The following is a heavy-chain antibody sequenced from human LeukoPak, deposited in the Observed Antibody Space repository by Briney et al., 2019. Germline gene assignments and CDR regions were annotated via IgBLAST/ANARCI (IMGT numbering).Heavy chain of an antibody. V-gene: IGHV1-46*03. CDR2: INPSGGST. Sequence: ASVKVSCKASGYTFTSYYMHWVRQAPGEGLEWMGIINPSGGSTSYAQKFQGRVTITRDTSTSTVYMELSSLRSEDTAVYYCPRELNYGGNHDALDIWGQGTLVTVSS. J-gene: IGHJ3*02. D-gene: IGHD4-23*01. CDR3: PRELNYGGNHDALDI. CDR1: GYTFTSYY.